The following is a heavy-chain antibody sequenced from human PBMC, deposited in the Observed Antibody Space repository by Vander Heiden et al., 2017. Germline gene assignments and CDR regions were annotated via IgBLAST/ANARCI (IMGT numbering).Heavy chain of an antibody. CDR3: ARDPQEYYYDSSGFDAFDI. CDR1: GFTFRSYA. CDR2: ISYDGSNK. V-gene: IGHV3-30-3*01. D-gene: IGHD3-22*01. J-gene: IGHJ3*02. Sequence: QVQLVESGGGVVQPGRSLRLSSAASGFTFRSYAMHWVRQAPGKGLEWVAVISYDGSNKYYADSVKGRFTISRDNSKNTLYLQMNSLRAEDTAVYYCARDPQEYYYDSSGFDAFDIWGQGTMVTVSS.